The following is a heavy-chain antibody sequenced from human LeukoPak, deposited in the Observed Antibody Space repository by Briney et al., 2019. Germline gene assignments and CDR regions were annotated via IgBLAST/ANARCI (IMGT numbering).Heavy chain of an antibody. J-gene: IGHJ4*02. D-gene: IGHD1-14*01. V-gene: IGHV3-53*01. CDR2: FYSGGDT. Sequence: GGSLRLSCAASELIVSDNCMTWVRQPRGRVQEWVSFFYSGGDTKYADSVRGRFTLSSDNSKNTPFLQMNSLRAEDTAICYCARGAGIYSHPYDYWGQGTPVTVSS. CDR3: ARGAGIYSHPYDY. CDR1: ELIVSDNC.